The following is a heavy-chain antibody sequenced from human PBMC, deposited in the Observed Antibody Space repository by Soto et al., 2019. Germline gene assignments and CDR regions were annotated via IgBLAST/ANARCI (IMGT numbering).Heavy chain of an antibody. CDR2: IDPSDSYT. J-gene: IGHJ6*02. Sequence: GESLKISCKGSGYSFSSYWISWERQMPGKGLEWMGRIDPSDSYTNYSPSFQGHVTISADKSISTAYLQWSSLKASDTAMYYCASTGGFIVATMEQNYSGMDVWGQGTTVTVSS. CDR1: GYSFSSYW. CDR3: ASTGGFIVATMEQNYSGMDV. V-gene: IGHV5-10-1*01. D-gene: IGHD5-12*01.